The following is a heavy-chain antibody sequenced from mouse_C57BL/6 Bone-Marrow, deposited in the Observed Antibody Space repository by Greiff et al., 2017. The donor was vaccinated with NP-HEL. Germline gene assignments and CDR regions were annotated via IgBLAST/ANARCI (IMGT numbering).Heavy chain of an antibody. CDR2: IDPENGDT. CDR3: TTGGSSPYAMDY. V-gene: IGHV14-4*01. J-gene: IGHJ4*01. CDR1: GFNIKDDY. Sequence: EVQLHQSGAELVRPGASVKLSCTVSGFNIKDDYMHWVKQRPEQGLEWIGWIDPENGDTESASKFQGKATIEADTSSNTAYLQLSSLTSEDTAVYYCTTGGSSPYAMDYWGQGASVTVSS. D-gene: IGHD1-1*01.